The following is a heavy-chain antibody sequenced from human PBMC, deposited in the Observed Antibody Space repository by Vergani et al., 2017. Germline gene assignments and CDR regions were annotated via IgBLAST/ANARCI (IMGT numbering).Heavy chain of an antibody. J-gene: IGHJ6*02. Sequence: QLQLQASGPGLVKPSETLSLTCTVSGGSISSSSYYWGWIRQPPGKGLEWIGSIYYSGSTYYNPSLKSRVTISVDTSKKQFSLKLRSVSAADTAVYYCARDRSVIAAAGKDVWGQGTTVTVSS. CDR1: GGSISSSSYY. CDR2: IYYSGST. V-gene: IGHV4-39*02. D-gene: IGHD6-13*01. CDR3: ARDRSVIAAAGKDV.